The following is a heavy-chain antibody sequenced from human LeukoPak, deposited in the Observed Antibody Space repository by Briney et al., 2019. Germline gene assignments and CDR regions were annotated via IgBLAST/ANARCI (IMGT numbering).Heavy chain of an antibody. Sequence: ASVKVSCKASGSTFTGYYMPWVRQAPGQGLEWMGWINPNSGGTNYAQKFQGRVTMTRDTSISTAYMELSRLRSDDTAVYYCASLLVVDDAFDIWGQGTMVTVSS. J-gene: IGHJ3*02. V-gene: IGHV1-2*02. CDR1: GSTFTGYY. D-gene: IGHD3-22*01. CDR2: INPNSGGT. CDR3: ASLLVVDDAFDI.